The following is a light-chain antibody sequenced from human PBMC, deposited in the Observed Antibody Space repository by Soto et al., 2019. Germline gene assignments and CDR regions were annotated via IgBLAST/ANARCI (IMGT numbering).Light chain of an antibody. J-gene: IGKJ4*01. CDR3: QQSGSSPLT. CDR2: GAS. CDR1: QSVSSTY. Sequence: EIVLTQSPGTLSLSPGERATLSCRASQSVSSTYLAWYQQKPGQAPRLLIYGASSRATGIPDRFSGSGSGTDFTLTISRLEPGDFAVYYCQQSGSSPLTFGGGTKLEIK. V-gene: IGKV3-20*01.